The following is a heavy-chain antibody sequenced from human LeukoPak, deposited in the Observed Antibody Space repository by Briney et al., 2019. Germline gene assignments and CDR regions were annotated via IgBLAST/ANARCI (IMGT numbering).Heavy chain of an antibody. D-gene: IGHD3-22*01. Sequence: GVSLTLSCPASGFTFSSYSMNWVRQAPGHGLEWVAVISYYGSNKYYADSVKGRFTISRDNSKNPLYLQMNSLAAEETAVYYCAKAIVVIFHDFDIWGEGKMVTVSS. CDR2: ISYYGSNK. CDR3: AKAIVVIFHDFDI. J-gene: IGHJ3*02. V-gene: IGHV3-30*18. CDR1: GFTFSSYS.